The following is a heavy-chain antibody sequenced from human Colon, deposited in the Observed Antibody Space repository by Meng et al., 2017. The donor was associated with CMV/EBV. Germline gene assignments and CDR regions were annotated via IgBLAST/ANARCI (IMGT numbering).Heavy chain of an antibody. Sequence: GSLKISCRTSGFTFSSYERNWVRQTPEKGLEWVAHIDSDGTIKYYAESVQGRFTISRDNAKGSLYLQMNSLTVDDTALYYCTRGRWGPWGHGTLVTVSS. D-gene: IGHD4-23*01. J-gene: IGHJ5*02. CDR2: IDSDGTIK. CDR3: TRGRWGP. V-gene: IGHV3-48*03. CDR1: GFTFSSYE.